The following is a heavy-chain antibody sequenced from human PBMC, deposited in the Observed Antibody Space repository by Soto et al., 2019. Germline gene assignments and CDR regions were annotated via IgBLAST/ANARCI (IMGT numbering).Heavy chain of an antibody. CDR1: GFTFSDYY. CDR3: AGQYSSSSVEF. D-gene: IGHD6-6*01. J-gene: IGHJ4*02. V-gene: IGHV3-11*01. Sequence: QVQLVESGGGLVKPGGSLRLSCAASGFTFSDYYMNWIRQAPGKGLEWVSYISSGAITIYYADSVKGRFTISRDNAKNSLYLQMNSLGAEDTAVYYCAGQYSSSSVEFCGQGTLVTVSS. CDR2: ISSGAITI.